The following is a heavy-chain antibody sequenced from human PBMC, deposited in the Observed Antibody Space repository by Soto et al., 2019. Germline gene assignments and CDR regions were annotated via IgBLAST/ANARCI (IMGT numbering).Heavy chain of an antibody. D-gene: IGHD3-10*01. V-gene: IGHV1-2*02. J-gene: IGHJ4*02. Sequence: ASVKVSCKASGYTFTGYYMHWVRQAPGQGLEWMGWISASDGSTNSASKFRGRISMTTDTSTHTAYLDLLSLTSDDTAMYFCATYYFGSGSYCRFDNWGQGTRVTVSS. CDR3: ATYYFGSGSYCRFDN. CDR1: GYTFTGYY. CDR2: ISASDGST.